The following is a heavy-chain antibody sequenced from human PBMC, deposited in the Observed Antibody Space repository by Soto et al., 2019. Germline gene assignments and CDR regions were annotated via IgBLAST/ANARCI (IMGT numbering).Heavy chain of an antibody. V-gene: IGHV1-18*01. Sequence: QAKLVQSGAEVKKPGASVKVSCKASGYTFTSYGISWVRQAPGQGLEWMGWVSAYDGDTNYAQKLQGRVTMTTDTSTTTAYTELRSPKPHGTAVYYCVRNNHYLSNGYYSDVFEIWGQAKIVTVPS. D-gene: IGHD3-22*01. J-gene: IGHJ3*02. CDR2: VSAYDGDT. CDR3: VRNNHYLSNGYYSDVFEI. CDR1: GYTFTSYG.